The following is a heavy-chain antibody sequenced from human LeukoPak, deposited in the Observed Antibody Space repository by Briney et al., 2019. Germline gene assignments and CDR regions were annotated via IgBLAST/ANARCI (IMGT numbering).Heavy chain of an antibody. V-gene: IGHV3-23*01. CDR1: GFTFSSFG. D-gene: IGHD3-10*01. CDR2: ISGSGGTT. J-gene: IGHJ5*02. Sequence: GETLRLSCAASGFTFSSFGMSWVRQAPGKGLEWVAAISGSGGTTHYADSVKGRFTISRDNSKNTLYLQMNSLRAEDTAVYYCAKSRSVTSANWFDPWGQGTLVTVSS. CDR3: AKSRSVTSANWFDP.